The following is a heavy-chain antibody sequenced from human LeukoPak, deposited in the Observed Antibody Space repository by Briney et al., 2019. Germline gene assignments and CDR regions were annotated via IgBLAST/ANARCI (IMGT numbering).Heavy chain of an antibody. CDR2: ITSDGTTT. CDR3: AKGAYYDILTGYYKRNYFDY. CDR1: GFTFSTYW. D-gene: IGHD3-9*01. V-gene: IGHV3-74*01. J-gene: IGHJ4*02. Sequence: AGSLLISCAASGFTFSTYWMEWVRQTPGRGLVWVSRITSDGTTTTYADSVKGRFTISRDNSKNTLYLQMNSLRAEDTAVYYCAKGAYYDILTGYYKRNYFDYWGQG.